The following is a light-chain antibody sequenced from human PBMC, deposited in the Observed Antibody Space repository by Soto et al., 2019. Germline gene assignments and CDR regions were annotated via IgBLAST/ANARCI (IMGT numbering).Light chain of an antibody. V-gene: IGKV1-12*01. CDR2: AAS. CDR3: KQANSFPWT. Sequence: DIQMTQSPSSVSASVGDRVTMTCRASQGISSWLVWYQQKPGKAPKLLIYAASSLQSGVPSRFSGSGSGTDFTLTISSLEPEDFATYYCKQANSFPWTFGQGTKVDIK. CDR1: QGISSW. J-gene: IGKJ1*01.